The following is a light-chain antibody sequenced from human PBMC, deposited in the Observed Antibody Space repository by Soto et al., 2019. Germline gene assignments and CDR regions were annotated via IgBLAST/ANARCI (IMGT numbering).Light chain of an antibody. V-gene: IGKV3-20*01. Sequence: EFVLTQSPGTLSLSPGERATLSCRASQTVRNNYLAWYQQKPGQAPRLLIYDASSRATGIPDRFSGGGSGTDLTLSISRLEPEDFAVYYCQQLSSYPLTFGGGTKVDIK. CDR1: QTVRNNY. CDR3: QQLSSYPLT. CDR2: DAS. J-gene: IGKJ4*01.